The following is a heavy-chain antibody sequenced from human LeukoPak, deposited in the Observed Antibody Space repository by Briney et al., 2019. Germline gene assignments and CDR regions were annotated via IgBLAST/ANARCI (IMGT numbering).Heavy chain of an antibody. Sequence: SETLSLTCAVYGGSFSGYYWSWIRQPPGKGLEWIGEINHSGSTNYNPSLKSRVTISVDTSKNQFSLKLSSVTAADTAVYYCARKTRYCSSTSCYTYYYYYYMDVWGKGTTVTVSS. J-gene: IGHJ6*03. CDR2: INHSGST. CDR1: GGSFSGYY. D-gene: IGHD2-2*02. V-gene: IGHV4-34*01. CDR3: ARKTRYCSSTSCYTYYYYYYMDV.